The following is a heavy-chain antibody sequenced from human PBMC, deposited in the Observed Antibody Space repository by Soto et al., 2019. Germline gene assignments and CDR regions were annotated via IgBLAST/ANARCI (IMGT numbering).Heavy chain of an antibody. D-gene: IGHD3-22*01. J-gene: IGHJ4*02. CDR1: GYSFTSYW. V-gene: IGHV5-51*01. CDR2: IYPGDSDT. Sequence: GESLKISCKGSGYSFTSYWIGWVRQMPGKGLEWMGIIYPGDSDTRYSPSFQGQVTISADKSISTAYLQWSSLKASDTAMYYCARRFFGSSAYYYFDPWGQGTLVTVSS. CDR3: ARRFFGSSAYYYFDP.